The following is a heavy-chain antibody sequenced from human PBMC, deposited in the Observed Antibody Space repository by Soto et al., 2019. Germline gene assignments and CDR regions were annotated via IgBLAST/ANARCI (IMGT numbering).Heavy chain of an antibody. CDR3: ARVWGGAFDI. CDR2: INHSGST. Sequence: SETLSLTCAVYGGSFSGYYWTWILQPPGTGLEWIGEINHSGSTNYNPSLKSRVTISVDTSKNQFSLKLSSVTAADTAVYYCARVWGGAFDIWGQGTMVTVSS. V-gene: IGHV4-34*01. D-gene: IGHD3-10*01. J-gene: IGHJ3*02. CDR1: GGSFSGYY.